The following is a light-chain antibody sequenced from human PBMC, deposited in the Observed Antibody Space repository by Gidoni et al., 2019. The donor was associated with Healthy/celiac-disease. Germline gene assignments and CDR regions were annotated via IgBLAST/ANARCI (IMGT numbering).Light chain of an antibody. CDR3: SSYTSSSTLLV. CDR1: SSDVGGYNY. J-gene: IGLJ1*01. V-gene: IGLV2-14*01. Sequence: QSALTQPASVSGSPGQSITLSCTGTSSDVGGYNYVPWYQQHPGKAPKLMIYDVSNRPSGVSDRVSGSKSGNTASLTISGLQAEDEADYYCSSYTSSSTLLVFGTGTKVTVL. CDR2: DVS.